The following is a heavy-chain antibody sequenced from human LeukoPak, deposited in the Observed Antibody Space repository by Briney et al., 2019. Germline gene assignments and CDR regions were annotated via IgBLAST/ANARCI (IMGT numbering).Heavy chain of an antibody. CDR1: GFTFSIYA. V-gene: IGHV3-64D*09. Sequence: PGGSLRLSCSASGFTFSIYAIHWVRQAPGKGLEYVSAISSNGDSTYYADSVKGRFAISRDNSKNTLYLQMSSLRAEDTAVYYCVPYYDSSGYYDYWGQGTLVTVSS. D-gene: IGHD3-22*01. CDR3: VPYYDSSGYYDY. CDR2: ISSNGDST. J-gene: IGHJ4*02.